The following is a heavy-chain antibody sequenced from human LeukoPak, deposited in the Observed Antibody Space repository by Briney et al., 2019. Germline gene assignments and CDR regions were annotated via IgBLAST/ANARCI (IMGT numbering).Heavy chain of an antibody. CDR2: ISGSGGST. V-gene: IGHV3-23*01. CDR3: AKDLRGGPTAVAGTPRDAFDI. Sequence: GGSLRLSCAASGFTFSSYAMSWVRQAPGKGLEWVSAISGSGGSTYYADSVKGRFTISRDNSKNTLYLQMNSLRAEDTAVYYCAKDLRGGPTAVAGTPRDAFDIWGQGTMVTVSS. D-gene: IGHD6-19*01. CDR1: GFTFSSYA. J-gene: IGHJ3*02.